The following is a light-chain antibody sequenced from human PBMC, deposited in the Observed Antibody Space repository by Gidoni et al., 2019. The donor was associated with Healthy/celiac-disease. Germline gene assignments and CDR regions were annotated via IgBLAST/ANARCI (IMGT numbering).Light chain of an antibody. CDR1: SLRSYY. J-gene: IGLJ2*01. CDR3: NSRDSSGNHLV. Sequence: SSELTQDPAVSVALGQTVRITCQGDSLRSYYASWYQQKPGQAPVLVIYAKNNRPSGTPDRFSGSSSGNTASLTITGAQAEDEADYYCNSRDSSGNHLVFGGGTKLTVL. V-gene: IGLV3-19*01. CDR2: AKN.